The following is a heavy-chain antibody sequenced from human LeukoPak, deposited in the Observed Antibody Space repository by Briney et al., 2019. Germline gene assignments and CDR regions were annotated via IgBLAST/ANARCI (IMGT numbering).Heavy chain of an antibody. CDR1: GFSFDYYA. CDR2: ISWNSDDI. V-gene: IGHV3-9*01. J-gene: IGHJ4*02. Sequence: GGSLRLSCAASGFSFDYYAMHWVRQVPGKGLEWVSGISWNSDDIDYADSVKGRFTISRDNAKNSLYLQMDSLRTEDTAVYYCARRYFDCWGQGTLVTVSS. CDR3: ARRYFDC.